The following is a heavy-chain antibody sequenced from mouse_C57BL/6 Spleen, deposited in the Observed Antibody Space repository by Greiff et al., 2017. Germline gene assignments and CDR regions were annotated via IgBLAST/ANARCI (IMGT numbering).Heavy chain of an antibody. J-gene: IGHJ2*01. CDR1: GYAFTNYL. Sequence: QVQLQQSGAELVRPGTSVKVSCKASGYAFTNYLIEWVKQRPGQGLEWIGVINPGSGGTNYNEKFKGKATLTADKSSSTAYMQLSSLTSEDSAVYFCARLGRELPTTMGYFDYWGQGTTLTVSS. D-gene: IGHD5-5*01. CDR3: ARLGRELPTTMGYFDY. V-gene: IGHV1-54*01. CDR2: INPGSGGT.